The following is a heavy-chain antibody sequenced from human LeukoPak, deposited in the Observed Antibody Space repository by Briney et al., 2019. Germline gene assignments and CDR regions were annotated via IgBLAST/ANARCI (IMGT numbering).Heavy chain of an antibody. Sequence: GGSLRLSCAASGFTFSSYWMTWVRQAPGKGLEWVASIKQDGSERNYVDSVKGRFTTSRDNAKNSLYLQMNSLRDGDTAVYYCARTRLSCDCWGQGTLVTVSS. CDR3: ARTRLSCDC. J-gene: IGHJ4*02. CDR2: IKQDGSER. V-gene: IGHV3-7*01. CDR1: GFTFSSYW. D-gene: IGHD2/OR15-2a*01.